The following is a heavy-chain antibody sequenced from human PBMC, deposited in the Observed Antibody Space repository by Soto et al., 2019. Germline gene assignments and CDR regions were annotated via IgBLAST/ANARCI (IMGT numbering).Heavy chain of an antibody. CDR3: SYHYDSSGFYYVDS. CDR1: GVSLSGYI. Sequence: SVKVSCKASGVSLSGYIINWVRQAPGQGFEWMGGIIPLFGSANHAQKLQGRVIITADVSTNTVYMEMSSLRFEDTAIYYCSYHYDSSGFYYVDSWGQGTQVTVSS. J-gene: IGHJ4*02. V-gene: IGHV1-69*13. CDR2: IIPLFGSA. D-gene: IGHD3-22*01.